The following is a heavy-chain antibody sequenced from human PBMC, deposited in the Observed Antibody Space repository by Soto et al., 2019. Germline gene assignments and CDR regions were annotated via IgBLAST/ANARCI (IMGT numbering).Heavy chain of an antibody. CDR1: GFTFSSYA. Sequence: EVQLLESGGGLVQPGGSLRLSCAASGFTFSSYAMSWVRQAPGKGLEWVSAISGSGGSTYYADSVKGRFTISRDNSKNTLYLQMNSLRADDTAVYYCAKDLREWELPYLKYFQHLGQGTLVTVSS. CDR3: AKDLREWELPYLKYFQH. J-gene: IGHJ1*01. V-gene: IGHV3-23*01. CDR2: ISGSGGST. D-gene: IGHD1-26*01.